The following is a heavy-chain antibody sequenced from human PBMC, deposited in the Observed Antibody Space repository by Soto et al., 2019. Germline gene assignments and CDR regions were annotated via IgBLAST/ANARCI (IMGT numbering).Heavy chain of an antibody. D-gene: IGHD1-26*01. J-gene: IGHJ6*02. CDR2: IIPIFGKA. CDR1: GGTFSSYA. V-gene: IGHV1-69*01. CDR3: ARGEQPIPYYYYGMDV. Sequence: QVQLVQSGAEVKKPGFSVKVSCKASGGTFSSYALSWVRQAPGQGLEWMGGIIPIFGKANYAQKFRGRVTITADESTSTAYMELISLRSEDTAVYYGARGEQPIPYYYYGMDVWGQGTTVTVSS.